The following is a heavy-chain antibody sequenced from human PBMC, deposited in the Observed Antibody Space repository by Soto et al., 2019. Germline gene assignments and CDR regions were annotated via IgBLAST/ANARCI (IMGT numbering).Heavy chain of an antibody. CDR1: GYTFTGYY. CDR3: ARDIAGGYYGMDV. J-gene: IGHJ6*02. D-gene: IGHD6-13*01. CDR2: INPNSGGT. V-gene: IGHV1-2*04. Sequence: ASMKVSCKASGYTFTGYYMHWVRQAPGQGLEWTGWINPNSGGTNYAQKFQGWVTMTRDTSISTAYMELSRLRSDDTAVYYCARDIAGGYYGMDVWGQGTTVTVSS.